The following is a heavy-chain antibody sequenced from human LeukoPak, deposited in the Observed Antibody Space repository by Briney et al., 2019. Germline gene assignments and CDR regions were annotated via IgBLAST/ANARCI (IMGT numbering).Heavy chain of an antibody. V-gene: IGHV4-59*01. CDR3: ATTWYYDSRGYLFDD. J-gene: IGHJ4*01. D-gene: IGHD3-22*01. CDR1: GVPISTYY. Sequence: SETLSLTCSVSGVPISTYYWSWLRQSPGKGLEWIAYVYYNGDIMYNPSLKSRVTISLDTSKNQFSLSITSVTAADTAVYFCATTWYYDSRGYLFDDWGHGTLVTVSS. CDR2: VYYNGDI.